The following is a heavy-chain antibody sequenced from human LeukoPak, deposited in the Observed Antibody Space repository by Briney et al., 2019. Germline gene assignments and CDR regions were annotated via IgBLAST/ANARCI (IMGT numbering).Heavy chain of an antibody. CDR1: GGTFSSYA. J-gene: IGHJ6*02. CDR3: ARDLDTGNYYGMDV. CDR2: IIPILGIA. Sequence: SVKVSCKASGGTFSSYAISWVRQAPGQGLEWMGRIIPILGIANYAQKFRGRVTITADKSTSTAYMELSSLRSEDTAVYYCARDLDTGNYYGMDVWGQGTTVTVSS. D-gene: IGHD5-18*01. V-gene: IGHV1-69*04.